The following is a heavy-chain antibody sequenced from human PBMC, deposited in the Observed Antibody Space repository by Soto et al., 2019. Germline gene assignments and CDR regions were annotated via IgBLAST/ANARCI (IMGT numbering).Heavy chain of an antibody. CDR3: ARDPKTSGGQHWAFNYFDS. J-gene: IGHJ4*02. CDR2: ISYDGTNK. V-gene: IGHV3-30-3*01. D-gene: IGHD7-27*01. CDR1: GFSFSISP. Sequence: GGSLRLSCAASGFSFSISPMHWVRQAPGKGPEWVALISYDGTNKLYADSVKGRFTISRDNSKSTLYLQVDSLRPEDAAVYYCARDPKTSGGQHWAFNYFDSWGQGTLVTVSS.